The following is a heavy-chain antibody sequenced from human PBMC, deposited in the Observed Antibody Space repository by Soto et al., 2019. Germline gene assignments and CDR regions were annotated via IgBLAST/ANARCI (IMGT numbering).Heavy chain of an antibody. CDR2: INHSGST. V-gene: IGHV4-34*01. CDR1: GGSFSGYY. Sequence: SVTLSLTCAVYGGSFSGYYWSWIRQPPGKGMEWIGEINHSGSTNYNPSLKSRVTISVDTSKNQFYMKLCHVTAADTAVYYCARGGYSYGYYYYGMDVCGQGTTVSVSS. CDR3: ARGGYSYGYYYYGMDV. J-gene: IGHJ6*02. D-gene: IGHD5-18*01.